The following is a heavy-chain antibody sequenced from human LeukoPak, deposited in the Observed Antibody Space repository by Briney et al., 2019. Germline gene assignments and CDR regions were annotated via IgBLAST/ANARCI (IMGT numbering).Heavy chain of an antibody. Sequence: PGGSLRLSCAASGFTFSSYAMSWVRQAPGKGLEWVSAISGSGGSTYYADSVKGRFTISRDNSKNTLYLQMNNLRAEDTAVYYCAKHSVFTRTQNDYWGQGTLVAVSS. CDR3: AKHSVFTRTQNDY. V-gene: IGHV3-23*01. CDR2: ISGSGGST. J-gene: IGHJ4*02. CDR1: GFTFSSYA. D-gene: IGHD1-14*01.